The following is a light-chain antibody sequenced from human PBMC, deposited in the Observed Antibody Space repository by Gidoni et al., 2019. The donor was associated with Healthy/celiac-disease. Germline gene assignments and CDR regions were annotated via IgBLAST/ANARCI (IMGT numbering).Light chain of an antibody. CDR1: QSVSSSY. V-gene: IGKV3-20*01. J-gene: IGKJ5*01. Sequence: EIVLTQSPGTLSLSPGERATLSCRASQSVSSSYLAWYQQKPGQAPRLLIYGASSRATGIPDRFSGSGSGTAFTLTISRLEPDDFAVYYCQQYGSSPQGPFGQGTRLEIK. CDR2: GAS. CDR3: QQYGSSPQGP.